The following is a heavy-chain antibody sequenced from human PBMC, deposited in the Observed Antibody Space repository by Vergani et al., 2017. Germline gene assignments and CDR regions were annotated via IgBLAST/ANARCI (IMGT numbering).Heavy chain of an antibody. CDR3: AKTTPEDDYGDYGAWFDP. J-gene: IGHJ5*02. D-gene: IGHD4-17*01. Sequence: EVQLLESVGGLVQPGGSLRLSCAASGFTFSSYAMSWVRQAPGKGLEWVSAISGSGGSTYYADSVKGRFTISRDNSKNTLYLQMNSLRAEDTAVYYCAKTTPEDDYGDYGAWFDPWGQGTLVTVSS. V-gene: IGHV3-23*01. CDR2: ISGSGGST. CDR1: GFTFSSYA.